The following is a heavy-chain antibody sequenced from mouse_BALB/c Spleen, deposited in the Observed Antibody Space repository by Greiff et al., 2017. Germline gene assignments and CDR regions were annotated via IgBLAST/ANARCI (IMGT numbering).Heavy chain of an antibody. Sequence: EVKLVESGGGLVQPGGSRKLSCAASGFTFSDYGMAWVRQDPGKGPEWVAFISNFAYSIYYADTVTGRFTISRENAKNTLYLEMSSLRSEDTAMYYCARDVRGEYYFDYWGQGTTLTVSS. D-gene: IGHD1-1*01. CDR1: GFTFSDYG. V-gene: IGHV5-15*02. J-gene: IGHJ2*01. CDR2: ISNFAYSI. CDR3: ARDVRGEYYFDY.